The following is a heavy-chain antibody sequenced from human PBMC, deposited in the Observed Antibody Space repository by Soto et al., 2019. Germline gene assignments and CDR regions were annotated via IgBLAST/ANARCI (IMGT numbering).Heavy chain of an antibody. Sequence: GESLKISCKGSGYSFTSYWIGWVRQMPGKGLEWMGIIYPGDSDTRYSPSFQGQVTISADKSINTAYLQWSSLKASDTAMYYCARLDCSGGSCYPYYSYGLDVWGQGATVTVSS. CDR3: ARLDCSGGSCYPYYSYGLDV. J-gene: IGHJ6*02. CDR1: GYSFTSYW. D-gene: IGHD2-15*01. CDR2: IYPGDSDT. V-gene: IGHV5-51*01.